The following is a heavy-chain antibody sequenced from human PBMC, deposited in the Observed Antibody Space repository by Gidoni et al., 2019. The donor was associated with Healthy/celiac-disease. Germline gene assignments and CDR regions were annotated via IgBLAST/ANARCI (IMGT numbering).Heavy chain of an antibody. Sequence: VQQVQYGAEVKKPGESLKISCKSSGYSVTSYWICWVRQMPGKGREWMGIIYPGDSDTRYSPSFQGEVTISSDKSISTAYLQWSSLKASDTAMYYCARSDTAMVLGFDYWGQGTLVTVSS. CDR3: ARSDTAMVLGFDY. J-gene: IGHJ4*02. V-gene: IGHV5-51*01. CDR1: GYSVTSYW. CDR2: IYPGDSDT. D-gene: IGHD5-18*01.